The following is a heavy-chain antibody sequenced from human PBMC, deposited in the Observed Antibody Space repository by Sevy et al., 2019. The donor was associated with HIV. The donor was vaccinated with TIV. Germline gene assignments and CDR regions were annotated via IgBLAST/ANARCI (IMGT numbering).Heavy chain of an antibody. J-gene: IGHJ6*03. V-gene: IGHV4-59*01. CDR3: ARTYYDFWSGYYFYYYYMDV. D-gene: IGHD3-3*01. Sequence: SETLSLTCTVSGGSISSYYWSWIRQPPGKGLEWIGYIYYSGSTNYNPSLKSRVTISVDTSKNQFSLKLSSVTAADTAVYYCARTYYDFWSGYYFYYYYMDVWGKGTTVTVSS. CDR2: IYYSGST. CDR1: GGSISSYY.